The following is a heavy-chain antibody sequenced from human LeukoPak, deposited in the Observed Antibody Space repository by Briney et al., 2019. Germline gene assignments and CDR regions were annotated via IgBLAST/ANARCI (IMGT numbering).Heavy chain of an antibody. V-gene: IGHV3-30*02. D-gene: IGHD6-13*01. CDR2: IRYDGSDK. J-gene: IGHJ6*03. Sequence: GGSLRLSCAASGFTFSTYGRHWVRQAPGKGLEWVAFIRYDGSDKYYADSVKGRFTISRDNSKNTLYLQMNSLRVEDTAVFHCAKDKAAAGTTYFDVWGKGTTVTVSS. CDR3: AKDKAAAGTTYFDV. CDR1: GFTFSTYG.